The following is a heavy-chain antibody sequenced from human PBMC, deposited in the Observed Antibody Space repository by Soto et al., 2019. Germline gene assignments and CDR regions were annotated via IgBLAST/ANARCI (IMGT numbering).Heavy chain of an antibody. V-gene: IGHV4-39*01. CDR3: ERYGITGSYYDGLDI. CDR1: GGSISSSSCH. Sequence: SETLSLTCTVSGGSISSSSCHWGWIRQPPGKGLEWIASIKYSGTTFYNPSLKSRVTLSVDTSKNQFALKLSSVTAAETAVYYCERYGITGSYYDGLDIWGQGTMVTVSS. CDR2: IKYSGTT. J-gene: IGHJ6*02. D-gene: IGHD3-10*01.